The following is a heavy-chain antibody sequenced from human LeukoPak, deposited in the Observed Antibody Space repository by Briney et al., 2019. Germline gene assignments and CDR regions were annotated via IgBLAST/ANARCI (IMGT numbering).Heavy chain of an antibody. CDR1: GFIFRNYW. Sequence: GGSLRLSCVASGFIFRNYWMSWVRQAPGKGLEWVANINHDGGDKNYVDSVKGRFTISRDNAKSSLYLQMSSLRVEDTAVYYCAITGGPTVTAFDFWGQGTLVTVSS. CDR2: INHDGGDK. J-gene: IGHJ4*02. V-gene: IGHV3-7*02. CDR3: AITGGPTVTAFDF. D-gene: IGHD4-17*01.